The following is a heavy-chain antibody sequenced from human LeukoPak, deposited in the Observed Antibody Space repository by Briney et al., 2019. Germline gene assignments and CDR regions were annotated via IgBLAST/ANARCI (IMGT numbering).Heavy chain of an antibody. CDR3: ARVKDCSGGSGYSGPYTDY. CDR2: IYHSGST. J-gene: IGHJ4*02. D-gene: IGHD2-15*01. Sequence: SGTLSLTSAVSGGSISSSNWWSWVRQPPGKGLEWIGEIYHSGSTNYNPSLKSRVTISVDKSKNQYSLKLSSVTAADTAVYYWARVKDCSGGSGYSGPYTDYWGQGTLVTVSS. V-gene: IGHV4-4*02. CDR1: GGSISSSNW.